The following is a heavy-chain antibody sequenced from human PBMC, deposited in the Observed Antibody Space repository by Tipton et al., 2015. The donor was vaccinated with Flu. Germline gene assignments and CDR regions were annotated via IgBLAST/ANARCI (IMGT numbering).Heavy chain of an antibody. Sequence: GLVKPSQTLSLTCTVSGGSINSASHYWSWIRQPPGKGLEWIGSIYFSGNTYYNPSLKSRVTISVDTSKNQFSLKVSSVTAADTAVYYCARDPGSRMFDPWGQGTLVTVSS. CDR1: GGSINSASHY. CDR2: IYFSGNT. D-gene: IGHD6-13*01. J-gene: IGHJ5*02. V-gene: IGHV4-39*07. CDR3: ARDPGSRMFDP.